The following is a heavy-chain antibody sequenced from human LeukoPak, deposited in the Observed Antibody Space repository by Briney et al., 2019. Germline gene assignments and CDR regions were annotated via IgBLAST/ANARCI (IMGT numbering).Heavy chain of an antibody. CDR2: MNPNSGNT. CDR3: AREDGWREKRPTTYDY. Sequence: ALVKVSCKASGYTFTSYGINWVRQATGQGLEWMGWMNPNSGNTGYAQKFQGRVTMTRNTSISTAYMELSSLRSEDTAVYYCAREDGWREKRPTTYDYWGQGTLVTVSS. CDR1: GYTFTSYG. V-gene: IGHV1-8*01. J-gene: IGHJ4*02. D-gene: IGHD5-24*01.